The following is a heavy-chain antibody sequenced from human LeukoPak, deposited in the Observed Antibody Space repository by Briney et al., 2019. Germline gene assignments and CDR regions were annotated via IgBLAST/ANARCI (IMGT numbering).Heavy chain of an antibody. CDR1: GFTFSTYS. D-gene: IGHD4/OR15-4a*01. CDR2: VISTGTYV. J-gene: IGHJ6*03. Sequence: GGSLRLSCAASGFTFSTYSMNWVRQAPGKGLEWVSSVISTGTYVYYADSVKGRFTISRDNAKNSLYLQMNSLRAEDTAVYYWSRGPGGASYYYYYYMDVWGKGTTVTVSS. V-gene: IGHV3-21*01. CDR3: SRGPGGASYYYYYYMDV.